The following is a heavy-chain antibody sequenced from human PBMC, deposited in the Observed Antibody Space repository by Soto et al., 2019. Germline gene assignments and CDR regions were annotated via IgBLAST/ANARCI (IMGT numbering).Heavy chain of an antibody. Sequence: SETLSLTCTVSGGSISSNNYCWGWIRQPPGKGLEWIGTMYYSGSTYYNPSLKSRVIISVDTSKNQFSLNLSSVTAADTAVYYCASGARYYCGSGDAFDIWGQGTMVTVSS. D-gene: IGHD3-10*01. CDR1: GGSISSNNYC. V-gene: IGHV4-39*01. CDR3: ASGARYYCGSGDAFDI. CDR2: MYYSGST. J-gene: IGHJ3*02.